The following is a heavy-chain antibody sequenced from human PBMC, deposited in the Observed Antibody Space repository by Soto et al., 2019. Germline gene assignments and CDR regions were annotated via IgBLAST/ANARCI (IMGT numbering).Heavy chain of an antibody. Sequence: RASVKVSCKASGYTFTGYYMHWVRQAPGQGLEWMGWINPNSGGTNYAQKFQGRVTMTRDTSISTAYMELSRLRSDDTAVYYCARDGVNTPSSFDYWGQGPRVTV. D-gene: IGHD2-2*02. J-gene: IGHJ4*02. CDR2: INPNSGGT. CDR3: ARDGVNTPSSFDY. CDR1: GYTFTGYY. V-gene: IGHV1-2*02.